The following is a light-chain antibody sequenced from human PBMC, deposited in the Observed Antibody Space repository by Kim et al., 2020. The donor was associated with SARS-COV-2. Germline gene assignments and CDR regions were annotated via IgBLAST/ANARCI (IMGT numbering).Light chain of an antibody. CDR1: SGHSSYA. V-gene: IGLV4-69*01. J-gene: IGLJ3*02. Sequence: LVLPQSPSASASLGASVKLTCTLSSGHSSYAIEWHQQQPEKGPRYLMKLNSDGSHSKGDGIPDRFSGSSSGAERYLTISSLQSEDEADYYCQTWGTGVFGGGTKLTVL. CDR3: QTWGTGV. CDR2: LNSDGSH.